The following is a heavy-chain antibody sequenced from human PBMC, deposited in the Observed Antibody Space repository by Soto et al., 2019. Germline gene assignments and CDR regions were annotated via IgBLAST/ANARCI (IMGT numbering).Heavy chain of an antibody. CDR1: GDTFDIYG. Sequence: QVELVQSGAEVKKPVSSVKVSCKASGDTFDIYGFNWVRQAPGEGLEWMGVIIPIFETADYAQKFQGRVSITADKSTSTAYMELGSLTSEDTAVYYCARGGIHFADSSGHAFDSWGQGTLISVTS. CDR3: ARGGIHFADSSGHAFDS. V-gene: IGHV1-69*06. D-gene: IGHD3-22*01. J-gene: IGHJ4*02. CDR2: IIPIFETA.